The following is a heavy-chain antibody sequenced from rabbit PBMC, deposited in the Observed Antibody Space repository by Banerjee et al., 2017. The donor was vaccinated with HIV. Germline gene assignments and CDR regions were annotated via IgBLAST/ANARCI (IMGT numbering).Heavy chain of an antibody. J-gene: IGHJ6*01. V-gene: IGHV1S40*01. CDR3: ATWAGSTYWSL. D-gene: IGHD8-1*01. CDR2: IYNGDGST. Sequence: QSLAESGGDLVKPGASLTLTCTASGFDFSSYGISWVRQAPGKGLEWIAYIYNGDGSTYYASWAKGRFTISKTSSTTVTLQMTSLTAADTATYFCATWAGSTYWSLWGPGTLVTVS. CDR1: GFDFSSYG.